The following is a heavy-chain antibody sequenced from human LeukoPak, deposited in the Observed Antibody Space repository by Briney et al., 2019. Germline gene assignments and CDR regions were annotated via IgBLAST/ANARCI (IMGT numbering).Heavy chain of an antibody. J-gene: IGHJ5*02. Sequence: SETLSLTCTVSGVSISSYYWSWIRQPAGKGLEWIGRIYTSGSTNYNPSLKSRVTMSVDTSKNQFSLKLSSVTAADTAVYYCARQYDYGSGSHNWFDPWGQGTLVTVSS. D-gene: IGHD3-10*01. CDR3: ARQYDYGSGSHNWFDP. V-gene: IGHV4-4*07. CDR1: GVSISSYY. CDR2: IYTSGST.